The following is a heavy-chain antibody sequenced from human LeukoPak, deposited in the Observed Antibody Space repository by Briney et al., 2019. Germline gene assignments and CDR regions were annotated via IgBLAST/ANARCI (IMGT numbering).Heavy chain of an antibody. CDR2: NTGPT. D-gene: IGHD5-18*01. CDR3: ARQRRIQLWSVGFDY. Sequence: SETLSLTCTVSGVSISTSRYYWGWIRQPPGKGLEWIGNNTGPTYYNASLESRVTISLDTSKNQFSLKLSSVTAADTAVYYCARQRRIQLWSVGFDYWGQGTLVTVSS. CDR1: GVSISTSRYY. J-gene: IGHJ4*02. V-gene: IGHV4-39*01.